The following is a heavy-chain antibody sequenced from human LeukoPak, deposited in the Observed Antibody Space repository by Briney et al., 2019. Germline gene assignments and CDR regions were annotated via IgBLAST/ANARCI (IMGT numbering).Heavy chain of an antibody. CDR3: ARFGGSYSGWLY. Sequence: GGSLRLSCAASGFSFSSHWVHWVRQAPGKGLVWVSRISDDGSYTSNVDSVKGRFTISRDNVNNMLYLHMNSLRAEDTAVYYCARFGGSYSGWLYWGQGTLVTVSS. V-gene: IGHV3-74*01. CDR2: ISDDGSYT. J-gene: IGHJ4*02. D-gene: IGHD1-26*01. CDR1: GFSFSSHW.